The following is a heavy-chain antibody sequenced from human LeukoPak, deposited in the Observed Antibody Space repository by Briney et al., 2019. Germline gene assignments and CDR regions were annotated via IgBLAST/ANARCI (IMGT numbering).Heavy chain of an antibody. D-gene: IGHD3-10*01. V-gene: IGHV3-23*01. CDR1: GFTFSSYA. J-gene: IGHJ4*02. CDR3: ANRPGWFGELY. CDR2: ISGSGGST. Sequence: GGSLRLSCAGSGFTFSSYAMSWVRQAPGKGLEWVSAISGSGGSTYYADSVKGRFTISRDNSKNTLYLQMNSLRAEDTAVYYCANRPGWFGELYWGQGTLVTVSS.